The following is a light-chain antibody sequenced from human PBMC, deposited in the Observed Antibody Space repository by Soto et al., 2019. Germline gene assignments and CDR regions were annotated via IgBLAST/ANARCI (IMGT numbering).Light chain of an antibody. CDR3: SSYTSSSAPVV. V-gene: IGLV2-14*01. CDR2: DVS. CDR1: SSDVGAYNY. Sequence: QSVLTQPASVSGSPGQSITISCTGTSSDVGAYNYVSWYQQHPGQAPKLMIYDVSNRPSGISNRFSGSKSGNTASLTVSGLQAEDEADYYCSSYTSSSAPVVFGGGTQLTVL. J-gene: IGLJ2*01.